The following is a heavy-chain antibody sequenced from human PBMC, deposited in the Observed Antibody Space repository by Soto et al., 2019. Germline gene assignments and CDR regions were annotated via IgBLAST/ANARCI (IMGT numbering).Heavy chain of an antibody. Sequence: QVQLVESGGGVVQPGRSLRLSCAASGFTFSSYGMHWVRQAPGKGLEWVAVISYDGSNKYYADSVKGRFTISRDNSQNTLYLQMTSLRAEDTAVYYCARSPYSVSYLAYFDYWGQGTLVTVSS. V-gene: IGHV3-30*03. D-gene: IGHD1-26*01. J-gene: IGHJ4*02. CDR1: GFTFSSYG. CDR3: ARSPYSVSYLAYFDY. CDR2: ISYDGSNK.